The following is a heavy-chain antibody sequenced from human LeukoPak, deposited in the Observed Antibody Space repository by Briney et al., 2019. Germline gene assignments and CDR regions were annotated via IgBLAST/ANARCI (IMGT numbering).Heavy chain of an antibody. CDR3: ARGEVVTASLPDYFYSSMDV. V-gene: IGHV3-48*03. Sequence: GGCLRLSCAASGFTFSTYEMNWVRQAPGKWLEWVSYITDSGRTIYYADSVNGRLTISIDNAKASLFLQMNSLRAEDTAVYYCARGEVVTASLPDYFYSSMDVWGKGTPVTISS. J-gene: IGHJ6*03. CDR2: ITDSGRTI. D-gene: IGHD2-21*02. CDR1: GFTFSTYE.